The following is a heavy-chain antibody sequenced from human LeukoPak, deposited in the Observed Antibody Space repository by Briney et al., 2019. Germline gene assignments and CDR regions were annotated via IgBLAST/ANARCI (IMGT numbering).Heavy chain of an antibody. CDR3: ASRKLGNDY. Sequence: PSETLSLTCAVSGGSISSGGYSWSWIRQPPGKGLEWIGYIYYSGSTYYNPSLKSRVTISVDTSKNQFSLKLISVTAADTAVYYCASRKLGNDYWGQGTLVTVSS. CDR1: GGSISSGGYS. D-gene: IGHD7-27*01. J-gene: IGHJ4*02. V-gene: IGHV4-30-4*07. CDR2: IYYSGST.